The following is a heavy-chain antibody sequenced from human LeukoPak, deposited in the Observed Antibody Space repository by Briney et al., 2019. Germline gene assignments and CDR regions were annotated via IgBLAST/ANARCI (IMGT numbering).Heavy chain of an antibody. D-gene: IGHD3-16*01. CDR2: IKSKTDNGTT. J-gene: IGHJ4*02. CDR1: GFTFSNAW. V-gene: IGHV3-15*01. Sequence: GGSLRLSCTASGFTFSNAWMNWVRQAPGKGLEWVGHIKSKTDNGTTDYAALVKGRFTISRDDSKNTLYLQMNSLKTEDIAVYYCTTYTSPDYWGQGTLVTVSS. CDR3: TTYTSPDY.